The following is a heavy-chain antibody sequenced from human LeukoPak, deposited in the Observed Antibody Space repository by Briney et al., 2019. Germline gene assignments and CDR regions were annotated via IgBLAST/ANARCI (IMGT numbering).Heavy chain of an antibody. CDR3: ARLKLGTIFDY. J-gene: IGHJ4*02. Sequence: SETLSLTCTVSGGSISSYYWSWIRRPPGKGLEWIGYIYYSGSTNYNPSLKSRVTISVDTSKNQFSLKLSSVTAADTAVYYCARLKLGTIFDYWGQGTLVTVSS. D-gene: IGHD7-27*01. CDR1: GGSISSYY. V-gene: IGHV4-59*08. CDR2: IYYSGST.